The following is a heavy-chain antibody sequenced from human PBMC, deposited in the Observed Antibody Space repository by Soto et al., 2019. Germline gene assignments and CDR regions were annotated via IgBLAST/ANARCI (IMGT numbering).Heavy chain of an antibody. V-gene: IGHV3-21*01. CDR2: ISSSSSYI. J-gene: IGHJ3*02. D-gene: IGHD2-2*01. CDR1: GFTFSSYS. CDR3: AREDCSSTSCYAFDI. Sequence: PGGSLRLSCAASGFTFSSYSMNWVRQAPGKGLEWVSSISSSSSYIYYADSVKGRFTISRDNAKNSLYLQMNSLRAEDTAAYYCAREDCSSTSCYAFDIWGQGTMVTVSS.